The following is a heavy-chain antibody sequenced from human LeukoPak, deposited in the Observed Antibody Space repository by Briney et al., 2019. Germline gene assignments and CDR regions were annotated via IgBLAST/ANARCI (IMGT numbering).Heavy chain of an antibody. CDR2: INPNSGGT. V-gene: IGHV1-2*02. D-gene: IGHD5-12*01. J-gene: IGHJ4*02. CDR3: ARLGARKEGYDYAFDY. Sequence: ASVKVSCTASGYTFTGYYMHWVRQAPGQGLEWMGWINPNSGGTNYAQKFQGRVTMTTDTSTSTAYMELRSLRSDDTAVYYCARLGARKEGYDYAFDYWGQGTLVTVSS. CDR1: GYTFTGYY.